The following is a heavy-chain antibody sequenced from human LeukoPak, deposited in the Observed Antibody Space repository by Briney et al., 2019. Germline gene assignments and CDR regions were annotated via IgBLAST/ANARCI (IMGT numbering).Heavy chain of an antibody. D-gene: IGHD6-6*01. J-gene: IGHJ4*02. Sequence: SETLSLTCTVSGGSISSSYWNWLRQSPGKGLEWIGYIYYTGSTNYNPSLKSRVTISLDTSKNQFSLRLSSVTAADTDVYYCASAPGPGRPWDYWGQGTLVTVSS. CDR3: ASAPGPGRPWDY. CDR2: IYYTGST. CDR1: GGSISSSY. V-gene: IGHV4-59*01.